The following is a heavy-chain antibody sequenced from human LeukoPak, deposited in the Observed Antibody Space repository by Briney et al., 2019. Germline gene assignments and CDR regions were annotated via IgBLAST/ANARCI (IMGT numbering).Heavy chain of an antibody. D-gene: IGHD3-9*01. CDR3: ASDILTGYSPAYNWFDP. V-gene: IGHV1-69*01. J-gene: IGHJ5*02. Sequence: GSSVKVSCKAPGGTFSSYAISWVRQAPGQGLEWMGGIIPIFGTANYAQKFQGRVTITADESTSTAYMELSSLRSEDTAVYYCASDILTGYSPAYNWFDPWGQGTLVTVSS. CDR1: GGTFSSYA. CDR2: IIPIFGTA.